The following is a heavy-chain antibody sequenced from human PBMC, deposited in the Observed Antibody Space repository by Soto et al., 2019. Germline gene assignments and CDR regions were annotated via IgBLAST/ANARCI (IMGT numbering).Heavy chain of an antibody. V-gene: IGHV4-34*01. CDR2: INHKGNT. CDR1: GGSFSDYY. J-gene: IGHJ4*02. D-gene: IGHD6-19*01. CDR3: ARVEGTSGWTFDY. Sequence: SETLSLTCAVYGGSFSDYYWSWIRQPPGKGLEWIGEINHKGNTNHNPSLKSRVTISVDTSKNQFSLKLTSVTTADTAVYYCARVEGTSGWTFDYWGQGGLVTVSS.